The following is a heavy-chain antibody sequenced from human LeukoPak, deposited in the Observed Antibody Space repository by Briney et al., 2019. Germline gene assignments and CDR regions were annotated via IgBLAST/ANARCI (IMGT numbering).Heavy chain of an antibody. CDR2: IYYSGNT. CDR1: GASISSYY. V-gene: IGHV4-59*12. D-gene: IGHD3-3*01. Sequence: SETLSLTCTVSGASISSYYWNWIRQPPGKGLEWIGYIYYSGNTNYNPSLKSRVTMSVDTSKNQFSLKLSSVTAADTAVYYCASLATYYDFWSGSTATDYWGQGTLVTVSS. J-gene: IGHJ4*02. CDR3: ASLATYYDFWSGSTATDY.